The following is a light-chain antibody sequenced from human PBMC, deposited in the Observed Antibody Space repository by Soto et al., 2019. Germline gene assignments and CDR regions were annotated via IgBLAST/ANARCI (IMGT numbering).Light chain of an antibody. Sequence: DIVMTQSPDSLAVSLGERATINCRSGQSVLYSSNNKNYLAWYQQKPGQPPKLLIYWASTRESGVPDRFSGSGSGTDFTLTISSLQAEDVAVYYCQQYYSTLTWKCGQGTKGDIK. CDR2: WAS. J-gene: IGKJ1*01. CDR1: QSVLYSSNNKNY. V-gene: IGKV4-1*01. CDR3: QQYYSTLTWK.